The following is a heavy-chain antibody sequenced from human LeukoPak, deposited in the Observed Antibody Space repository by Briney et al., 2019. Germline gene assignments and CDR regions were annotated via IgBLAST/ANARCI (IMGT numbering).Heavy chain of an antibody. V-gene: IGHV3-30-3*01. J-gene: IGHJ4*02. CDR3: ARDQYDTWSRRGNFDS. Sequence: PGGSLRLSCAASEFTFSNYALHWVRQAPGKGLQWVAVISYDGNTIHYADSLKGRFTISRDNAKNSLYLQINSLRVEDTAVYYCARDQYDTWSRRGNFDSWGQGTLVIVSS. D-gene: IGHD3-3*01. CDR1: EFTFSNYA. CDR2: ISYDGNTI.